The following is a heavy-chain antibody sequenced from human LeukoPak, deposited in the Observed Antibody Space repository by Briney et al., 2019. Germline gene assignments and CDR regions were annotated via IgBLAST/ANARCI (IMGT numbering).Heavy chain of an antibody. Sequence: GGSLRLSCAASGFIFSNYGMSWVRQAPGKGLEWVADRNQDGSTKYSVDSVRGRFTFYRHKTKTSVFLRMNSLRAEDTAVYYCARVGYSSSSIDYWGQGTLVTVSS. V-gene: IGHV3-7*01. CDR3: ARVGYSSSSIDY. J-gene: IGHJ4*02. CDR2: RNQDGSTK. D-gene: IGHD6-6*01. CDR1: GFIFSNYG.